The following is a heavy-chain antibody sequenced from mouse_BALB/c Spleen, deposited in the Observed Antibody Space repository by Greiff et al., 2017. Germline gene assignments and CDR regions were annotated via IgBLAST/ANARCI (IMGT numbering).Heavy chain of an antibody. CDR1: GFTFSDFY. D-gene: IGHD2-1*01. CDR2: SRNKANDYTT. Sequence: EVKLVESGGGLVQPGGSLRLSCATSGFTFSDFYMEWVRQPPGKRLEWIASSRNKANDYTTEYSASVKGRFIVSRDTSQSILYLQMNALRAEDTAMYYCARRSDGNLLAYWGQGTLVTVSA. J-gene: IGHJ3*01. CDR3: ARRSDGNLLAY. V-gene: IGHV7-1*02.